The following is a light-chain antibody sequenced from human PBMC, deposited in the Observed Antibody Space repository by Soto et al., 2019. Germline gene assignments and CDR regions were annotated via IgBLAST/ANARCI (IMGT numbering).Light chain of an antibody. V-gene: IGKV3-11*01. Sequence: EIVLTQSPATPSLSAGERATLSCRASQSVSKYLAWYQQRPGQAPRLLMYDASNRATGIPARFSGSGSGTDFTLTISSLEPEDFAVYYCQQCSSWPLTFGPGTKVDIK. CDR1: QSVSKY. J-gene: IGKJ3*01. CDR2: DAS. CDR3: QQCSSWPLT.